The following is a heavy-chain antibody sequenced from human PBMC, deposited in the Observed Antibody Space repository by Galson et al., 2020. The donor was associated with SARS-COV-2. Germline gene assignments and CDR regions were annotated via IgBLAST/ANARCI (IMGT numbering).Heavy chain of an antibody. CDR1: GDSITSSNNY. D-gene: IGHD2-15*01. CDR2: FYYSGST. CDR3: ARHKWWRAYVDY. Sequence: SETLSLTCTVSGDSITSSNNYWGWIRQPPGKGLEWIGSFYYSGSTYYNPSLKSRVTISVDTSKSQFSLKLSSVTASDTAVYFCARHKWWRAYVDYGGEGTLVTVSS. J-gene: IGHJ4*02. V-gene: IGHV4-39*01.